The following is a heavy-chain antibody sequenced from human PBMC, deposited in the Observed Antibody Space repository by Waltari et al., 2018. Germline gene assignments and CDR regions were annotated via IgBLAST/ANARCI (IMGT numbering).Heavy chain of an antibody. CDR3: ARGVWERHSAFDI. D-gene: IGHD1-26*01. J-gene: IGHJ3*02. CDR1: GGSISSGSYY. Sequence: QVQLQESGPGLVKPSQTLSLTCTVSGGSISSGSYYWSWNRQPAGKGLEWIGYIYTSGSTNYNPSLKSRVTISVDTSKNQFSLKLSSVTAADTAVYYCARGVWERHSAFDIWGQGTMVTVSS. V-gene: IGHV4-61*09. CDR2: IYTSGST.